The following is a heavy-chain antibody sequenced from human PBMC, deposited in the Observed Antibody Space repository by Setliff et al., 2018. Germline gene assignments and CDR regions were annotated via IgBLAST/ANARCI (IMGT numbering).Heavy chain of an antibody. D-gene: IGHD3-3*01. V-gene: IGHV3-48*01. Sequence: AGGSLRLSCATSGFAFSGYGMHWVRQAPGKGLERVSYISATSNTIYYADSVKGRFTISRDSAKNSLYLQMNSLRPEDTAVYYCARVGIFGGGYFDFWGQGTLVTVSS. CDR2: ISATSNTI. CDR1: GFAFSGYG. CDR3: ARVGIFGGGYFDF. J-gene: IGHJ4*02.